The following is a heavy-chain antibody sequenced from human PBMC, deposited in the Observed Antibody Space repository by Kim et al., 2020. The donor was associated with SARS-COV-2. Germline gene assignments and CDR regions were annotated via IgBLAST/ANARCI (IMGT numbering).Heavy chain of an antibody. CDR1: GFTFSSYS. J-gene: IGHJ4*02. Sequence: GGSLRLSCAASGFTFSSYSMNWVRQAPGKGLEWVSSISSSSSYIYYADSVKGRFTISRDNAKNSLYLQMNSLRAEDTAVYYCARDRPGGGNCPTVLSYCGQGTLVTVSS. D-gene: IGHD2-15*01. V-gene: IGHV3-21*01. CDR2: ISSSSSYI. CDR3: ARDRPGGGNCPTVLSY.